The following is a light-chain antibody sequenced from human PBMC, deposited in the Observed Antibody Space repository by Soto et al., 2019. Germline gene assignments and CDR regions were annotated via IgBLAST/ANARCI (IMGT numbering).Light chain of an antibody. CDR2: DAS. J-gene: IGKJ5*01. Sequence: ESVLIPVAAVSFLSQGERATLSCRASQSVSNYLGWYQQKPGQAPRLLIYDASSRATGIPARFSGSGSGTDFTLTISSLEPEDFAIYYCQQRSNWPLTFGQGTRLEIK. CDR3: QQRSNWPLT. CDR1: QSVSNY. V-gene: IGKV3-11*01.